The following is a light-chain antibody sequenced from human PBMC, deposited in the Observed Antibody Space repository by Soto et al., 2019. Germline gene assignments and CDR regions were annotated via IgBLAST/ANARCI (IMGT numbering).Light chain of an antibody. Sequence: AIQMTQSPSSLSASVGDRVTITCRASQGIRNDLGWYQQKRGKAPKLLIYAASSLQSGVPLRFSGSGSRTDFTLTISSLQPEDFATYYCLHDYNYPLSFGGGTKVEIK. V-gene: IGKV1-6*01. CDR1: QGIRND. CDR2: AAS. CDR3: LHDYNYPLS. J-gene: IGKJ4*01.